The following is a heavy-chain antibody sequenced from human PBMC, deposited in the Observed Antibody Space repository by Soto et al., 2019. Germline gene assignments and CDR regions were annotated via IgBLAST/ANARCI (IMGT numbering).Heavy chain of an antibody. CDR1: GSSFSGYG. J-gene: IGHJ4*02. CDR3: AKDRGYYSSSWPSY. V-gene: IGHV3-30*18. CDR2: ISYDGTYK. Sequence: GGSLRLSCAASGSSFSGYGIHWVRQVPGKGLEWVAVISYDGTYKHYADSVKGRFTFSRDNSKNTVYLQMNSLRAEDTAVYYCAKDRGYYSSSWPSYWGQGT. D-gene: IGHD6-13*01.